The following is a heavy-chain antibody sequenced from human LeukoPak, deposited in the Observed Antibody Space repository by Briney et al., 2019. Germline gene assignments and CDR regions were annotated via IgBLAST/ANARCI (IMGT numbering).Heavy chain of an antibody. Sequence: SQTLSLTCTVSGGSISSGGYFWSWIRQHPGKGLEWIGYIYYSGSTYYNPSLKSRVTISVDTSKNQFSLKLSSVTAADTAVYYCARVQLLYGDYPAHAFDIWGQGTMVTVSS. D-gene: IGHD4-17*01. J-gene: IGHJ3*02. CDR3: ARVQLLYGDYPAHAFDI. CDR1: GGSISSGGYF. CDR2: IYYSGST. V-gene: IGHV4-31*03.